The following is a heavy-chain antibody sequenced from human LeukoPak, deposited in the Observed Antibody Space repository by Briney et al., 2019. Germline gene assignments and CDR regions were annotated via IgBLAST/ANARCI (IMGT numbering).Heavy chain of an antibody. Sequence: SETLSLTCTVSGYSLSSAYYWGWIRQPPGKGLEWIGIIYHSGSTYYNPSLKSRVTISVDTSKNQFSLKLSSVTAADTAVYYCARIGGNYVGYYYYYYMDVWGKGTTVTVSS. V-gene: IGHV4-38-2*02. J-gene: IGHJ6*03. CDR1: GYSLSSAYY. CDR3: ARIGGNYVGYYYYYYMDV. CDR2: IYHSGST. D-gene: IGHD4-23*01.